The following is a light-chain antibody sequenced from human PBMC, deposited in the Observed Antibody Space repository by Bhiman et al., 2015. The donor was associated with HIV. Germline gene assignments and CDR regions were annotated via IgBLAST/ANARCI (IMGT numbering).Light chain of an antibody. V-gene: IGLV3-21*04. CDR3: QVWDSSSNHGV. CDR1: NIGSKS. CDR2: YDS. Sequence: SYELTQPPSVSVAPGKTATITCGGNNIGSKSVHWYQQKPGQAPVLVIYYDSDRPSGIPERFSGSNSGNTATLTISRVEAGNEADYYCQVWDSSSNHGVFGTGTKVTVL. J-gene: IGLJ1*01.